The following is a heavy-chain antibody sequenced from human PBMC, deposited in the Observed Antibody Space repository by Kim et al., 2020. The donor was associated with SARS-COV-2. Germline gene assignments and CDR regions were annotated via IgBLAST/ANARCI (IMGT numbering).Heavy chain of an antibody. CDR2: IYYSGST. V-gene: IGHV4-31*03. CDR3: ARDFTVVVPAAMGTYYYYGMDV. CDR1: GGSISSGGYY. D-gene: IGHD2-2*01. Sequence: SETLSLTCTVSGGSISSGGYYWSWIRQHPGKGLEWIGYIYYSGSTYYNPSLKSRVTISVDTSKNLFSLKLSPVTAADTAVYYCARDFTVVVPAAMGTYYYYGMDVWGQGTTVTVSS. J-gene: IGHJ6*02.